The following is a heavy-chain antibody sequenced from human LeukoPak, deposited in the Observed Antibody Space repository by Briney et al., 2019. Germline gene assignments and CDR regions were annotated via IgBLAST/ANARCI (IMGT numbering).Heavy chain of an antibody. V-gene: IGHV4-30-2*01. D-gene: IGHD4-17*01. J-gene: IGHJ4*02. CDR2: IYHSGST. CDR1: GGSISSGGYS. Sequence: SQTLSLTCAVSGGSISSGGYSWSWIRQPPGRGLEWIGYIYHSGSTYYNPSLKSRVTISVDRSKNQFSLKLSSVTAADTAVYYCARGPDGDYFDYWGQGTLVAVSS. CDR3: ARGPDGDYFDY.